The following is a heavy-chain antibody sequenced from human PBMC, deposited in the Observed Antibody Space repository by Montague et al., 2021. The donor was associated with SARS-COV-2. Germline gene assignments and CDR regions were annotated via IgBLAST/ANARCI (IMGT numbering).Heavy chain of an antibody. CDR3: ASPTYYYDSSGSDAFDI. CDR1: GGSISSSSYY. CDR2: IYYSGST. D-gene: IGHD3-22*01. V-gene: IGHV4-39*01. J-gene: IGHJ3*02. Sequence: SETLSLTCTVPGGSISSSSYYWGWIRQPPGKGLEWIGSIYYSGSTYYNPSLKSRVTISVDTSKNQFSLKLSSVTAADTAVYYCASPTYYYDSSGSDAFDIWDQGTMVTVSS.